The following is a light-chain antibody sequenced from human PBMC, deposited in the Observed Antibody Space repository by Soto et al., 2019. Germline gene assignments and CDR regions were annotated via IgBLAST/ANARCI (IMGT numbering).Light chain of an antibody. CDR3: AAWDARLKRVL. V-gene: IGLV1-44*01. CDR1: SSNIGSST. CDR2: STN. J-gene: IGLJ3*02. Sequence: QSVLTQPPSASGTPGQRVTISCSGNSSNIGSSTVHWYQHLPGRAPKLLIYSTNQWPSGVPDRFSGSKSGTSASLAISGLQPEDEGDYSCAAWDARLKRVLFGGGPSSPS.